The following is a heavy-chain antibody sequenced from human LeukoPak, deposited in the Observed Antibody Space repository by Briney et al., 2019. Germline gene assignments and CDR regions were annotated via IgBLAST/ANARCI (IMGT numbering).Heavy chain of an antibody. CDR3: ARALYYYDSSDADDY. J-gene: IGHJ4*02. D-gene: IGHD3-22*01. Sequence: ASVKASCKASGYTFTSYGISWVRQAPGQGLEWMGWISAYNGNTNYAQKLQGRVTMTTDTSTSTAYMELRSLRSDDTAVYYCARALYYYDSSDADDYWGQGALVTVSS. V-gene: IGHV1-18*01. CDR1: GYTFTSYG. CDR2: ISAYNGNT.